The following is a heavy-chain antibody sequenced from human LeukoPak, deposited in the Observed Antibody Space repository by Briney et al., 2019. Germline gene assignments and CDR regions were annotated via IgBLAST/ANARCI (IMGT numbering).Heavy chain of an antibody. CDR3: AKDSYYGSAYYFDY. J-gene: IGHJ4*02. D-gene: IGHD3-10*01. CDR1: GFTFSSYG. V-gene: IGHV3-23*01. Sequence: GGSLRLSCAASGFTFSSYGLSWVRQAPGKGLEWVSAISGSGGSTYYADSVKGRFTISRDNSKNTLYLQMNSLRAEDTAVYYCAKDSYYGSAYYFDYWGQGTLVTVSS. CDR2: ISGSGGST.